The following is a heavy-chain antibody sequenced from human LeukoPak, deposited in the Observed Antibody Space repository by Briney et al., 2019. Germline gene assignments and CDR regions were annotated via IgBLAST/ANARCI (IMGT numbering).Heavy chain of an antibody. J-gene: IGHJ6*03. CDR2: IIPIFGRA. Sequence: GPSGKVSCKASGRTFSSYAISWVRQAPGQGLEWMGGIIPIFGRANYAQKFEGRVTITADESTSTAYMELSSLRSEDTAVYYCARPHYYDSKYYYYYYMDVWGKGTTVTVSS. CDR3: ARPHYYDSKYYYYYYMDV. CDR1: GRTFSSYA. V-gene: IGHV1-69*01. D-gene: IGHD3-22*01.